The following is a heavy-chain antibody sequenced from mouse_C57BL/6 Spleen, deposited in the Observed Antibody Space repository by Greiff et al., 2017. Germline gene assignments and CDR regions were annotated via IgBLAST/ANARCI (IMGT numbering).Heavy chain of an antibody. D-gene: IGHD1-1*01. J-gene: IGHJ4*01. CDR3: TTEGLGSSFYYAMDY. V-gene: IGHV14-1*01. CDR2: IDPEDGDT. CDR1: GFNIKDYY. Sequence: EVKLMESGAELVRPGASVKLSCTASGFNIKDYYMHWVKQRPEQGLEWIGRIDPEDGDTEYAPKFQGKATMTADTSSNTAYLQLSSLTSEDTAVYYCTTEGLGSSFYYAMDYWGQGTSVTVSS.